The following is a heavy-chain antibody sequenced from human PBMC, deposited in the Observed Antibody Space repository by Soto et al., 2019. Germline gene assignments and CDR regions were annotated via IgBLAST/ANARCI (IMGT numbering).Heavy chain of an antibody. V-gene: IGHV1-58*01. CDR3: AAFGTYGSGSAFDY. CDR1: GFTFTSSA. D-gene: IGHD3-10*01. Sequence: SVKVSCTASGFTFTSSAVQWVRQARGQRLEWIGWIVVGSGNTNYAQKFQERVTITRDMSTSTAYMGLSSLRSEDTAVYYCAAFGTYGSGSAFDYWGQGTLVTVSS. CDR2: IVVGSGNT. J-gene: IGHJ4*02.